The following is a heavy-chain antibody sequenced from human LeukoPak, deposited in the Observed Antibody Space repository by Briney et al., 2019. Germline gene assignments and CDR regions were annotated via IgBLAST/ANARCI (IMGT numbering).Heavy chain of an antibody. D-gene: IGHD3-9*01. CDR1: RFTFSSYG. CDR2: ISYDGSNK. Sequence: GGSLRLSCAASRFTFSSYGMHWVRQAPGKGLEWVAVISYDGSNKYYADSVKGRFTISRDNSKNTLYLQMNSLRAEDTAVYYCAKDGRYFDWLSYYFDYWGQGTLVTVSS. CDR3: AKDGRYFDWLSYYFDY. J-gene: IGHJ4*02. V-gene: IGHV3-30*18.